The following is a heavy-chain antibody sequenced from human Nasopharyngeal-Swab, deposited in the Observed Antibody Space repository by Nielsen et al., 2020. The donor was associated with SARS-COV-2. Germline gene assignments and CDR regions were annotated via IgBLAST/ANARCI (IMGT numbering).Heavy chain of an antibody. CDR1: GFTFSSYG. CDR2: ISYDGSNK. D-gene: IGHD3-10*01. Sequence: GESLKISCAASGFTFSSYGMHWVRQAPGKGPEWVAVISYDGSNKYYADSVKGRFTISRDNSKNTLYLQMNSLRAEDTAVYYCAKSAGRLLWFGELSPFFDYWGQGTLVTVSS. CDR3: AKSAGRLLWFGELSPFFDY. J-gene: IGHJ4*02. V-gene: IGHV3-30*18.